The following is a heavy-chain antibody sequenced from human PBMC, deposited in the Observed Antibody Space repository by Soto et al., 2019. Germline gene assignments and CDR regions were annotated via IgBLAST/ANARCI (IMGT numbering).Heavy chain of an antibody. CDR3: ARDTLRYCSSTSCHPYYYYYGMDV. J-gene: IGHJ6*02. CDR1: GGTFSSYA. D-gene: IGHD2-2*01. V-gene: IGHV1-69*01. Sequence: QVQLVQSGAEVKKPGSSVKVSCKASGGTFSSYAISWVRQAPGQGLEWMGGIIPIFGTANYAQKFQGRVTITADESTSTAYMELSSLRSEDTAVYYCARDTLRYCSSTSCHPYYYYYGMDVWGPGTTVTVSS. CDR2: IIPIFGTA.